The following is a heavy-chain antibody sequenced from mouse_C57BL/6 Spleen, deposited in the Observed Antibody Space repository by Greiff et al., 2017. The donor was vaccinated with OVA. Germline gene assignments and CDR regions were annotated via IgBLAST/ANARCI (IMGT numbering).Heavy chain of an antibody. CDR2: IRSKSNNYAT. D-gene: IGHD1-1*01. CDR1: GFSFNTYA. V-gene: IGHV10-1*01. Sequence: DVHLVESGGGLVQPKGSLKLSCAASGFSFNTYAMNWVRQAPGKGLEWVARIRSKSNNYATYYADSVKDRFTISRDESESMLYLQMNNLKTEDTAMYYCVAYGRDYYYAMDYWGQGTSVTVSS. CDR3: VAYGRDYYYAMDY. J-gene: IGHJ4*01.